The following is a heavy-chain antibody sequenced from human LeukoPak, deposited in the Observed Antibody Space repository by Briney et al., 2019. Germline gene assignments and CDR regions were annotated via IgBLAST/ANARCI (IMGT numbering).Heavy chain of an antibody. CDR1: GYSICSGYY. V-gene: IGHV4-38-2*02. CDR3: ARTTEGGYSYGYFYYYYMDV. J-gene: IGHJ6*03. Sequence: SETLSLTCTVSGYSICSGYYWGWTRQPPGKGLEWIVVYHVGSTGYNPYLRSRVTISVGTSKNQFSLKLSSVTAADTAVYYCARTTEGGYSYGYFYYYYMDVWGKGTTVTISS. D-gene: IGHD5-18*01. CDR2: VYHVGST.